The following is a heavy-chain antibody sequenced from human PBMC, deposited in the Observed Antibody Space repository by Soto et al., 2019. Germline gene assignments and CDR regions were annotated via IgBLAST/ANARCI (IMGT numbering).Heavy chain of an antibody. D-gene: IGHD7-27*01. CDR3: AGYWGTHYYYGMDV. Sequence: SVKVSCKASGCTFRSYAISWVRQAPGQGLEWMGGIIPIFCTANYAQKFQGSVTITADEPTRKAYMELSSLRSEDTAVYYCAGYWGTHYYYGMDVWGQGTTVTVSS. CDR2: IIPIFCTA. J-gene: IGHJ6*02. CDR1: GCTFRSYA. V-gene: IGHV1-69*13.